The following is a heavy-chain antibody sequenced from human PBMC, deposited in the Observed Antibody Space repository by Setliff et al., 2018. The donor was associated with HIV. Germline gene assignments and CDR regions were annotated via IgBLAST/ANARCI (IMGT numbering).Heavy chain of an antibody. CDR3: ATYAYGSGRLDY. V-gene: IGHV3-23*01. Sequence: GGSLRLSCAASEFTLSGYSMSWVRQAPGKGLEWVSAIGMSGITTYYGGSVKGRFTISRDNSRNTLYLQMNGLRAEDTAVYYCATYAYGSGRLDYWGQGTLVTVSS. CDR2: IGMSGITT. CDR1: EFTLSGYS. J-gene: IGHJ4*02. D-gene: IGHD2-2*01.